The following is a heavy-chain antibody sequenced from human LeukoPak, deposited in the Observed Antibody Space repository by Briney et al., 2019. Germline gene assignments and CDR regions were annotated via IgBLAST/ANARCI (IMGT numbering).Heavy chain of an antibody. V-gene: IGHV1-8*01. CDR1: GYTFTSYD. Sequence: ASVKVSCKASGYTFTSYDINWVRQATGQGLEWRGWMNPNSGNTGYAQKFQGRVTMTRNTSISTAYMELSSLRSEDTAVYYCARGLGRHYYDSSGYNDFWGQGTLVTVSS. CDR2: MNPNSGNT. CDR3: ARGLGRHYYDSSGYNDF. J-gene: IGHJ4*02. D-gene: IGHD3-22*01.